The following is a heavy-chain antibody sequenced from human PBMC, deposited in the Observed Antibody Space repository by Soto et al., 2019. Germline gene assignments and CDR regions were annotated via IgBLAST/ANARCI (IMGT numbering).Heavy chain of an antibody. CDR1: GGTFSSYA. CDR3: ARLVDTAMANYYYYGMDV. J-gene: IGHJ6*02. CDR2: IIPIFGTA. V-gene: IGHV1-69*01. D-gene: IGHD5-18*01. Sequence: QVQLVQSGAEVKKPGASVKVSCKASGGTFSSYAISWVRQAPGQGLEWMGGIIPIFGTANYAQKFQGRVTITADESTSTAYMELSSLRSEDTAVYYCARLVDTAMANYYYYGMDVWGQGTTVTVFS.